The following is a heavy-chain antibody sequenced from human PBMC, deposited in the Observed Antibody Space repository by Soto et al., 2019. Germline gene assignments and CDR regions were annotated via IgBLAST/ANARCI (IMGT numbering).Heavy chain of an antibody. J-gene: IGHJ4*02. D-gene: IGHD5-18*01. CDR2: IYYSGST. Sequence: QVQLQESGPGLVKPSQTLSLTCTVSGGSISSGGYYWSWIRQHPGKGLEWIGYIYYSGSTYYNPSLTSRVTISVDTSKHQFSLKLSSVTAADTAVYYCARASMELDTTDFAYWGQGTLVTVSS. CDR3: ARASMELDTTDFAY. CDR1: GGSISSGGYY. V-gene: IGHV4-31*03.